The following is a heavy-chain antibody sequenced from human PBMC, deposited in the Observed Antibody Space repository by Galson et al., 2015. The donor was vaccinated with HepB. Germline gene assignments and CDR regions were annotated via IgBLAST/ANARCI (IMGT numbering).Heavy chain of an antibody. Sequence: SVKVSCKASGYTFTSYDINWVRQATGQGLEWMGWMNPNSGNTGYAQKFQGRVTMTRNTSISTAYMELSSLRSEDTAVYYCARGGLYFYDSSGYLDYWGQGTLVTVSS. V-gene: IGHV1-8*01. CDR1: GYTFTSYD. CDR2: MNPNSGNT. CDR3: ARGGLYFYDSSGYLDY. J-gene: IGHJ4*02. D-gene: IGHD3-22*01.